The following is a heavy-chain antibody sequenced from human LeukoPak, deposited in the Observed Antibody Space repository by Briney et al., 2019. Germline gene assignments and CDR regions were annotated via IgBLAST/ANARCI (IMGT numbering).Heavy chain of an antibody. J-gene: IGHJ4*02. CDR3: ARHAGVYSNYGSWGFDY. Sequence: PSEILSLTCAVYGGSFSGYYWSWIRQPPGKGLEWIGEINHSGSTNYNPSLKSRVTISVDTSKNQFSLKLSSVTAADTAVYYCARHAGVYSNYGSWGFDYWGQGALITVSS. CDR1: GGSFSGYY. V-gene: IGHV4-34*01. D-gene: IGHD4-4*01. CDR2: INHSGST.